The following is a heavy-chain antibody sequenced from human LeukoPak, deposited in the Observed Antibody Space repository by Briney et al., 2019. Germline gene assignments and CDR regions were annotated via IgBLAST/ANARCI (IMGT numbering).Heavy chain of an antibody. CDR2: INHSGST. CDR3: ARGSYDFWSGYYWYMDV. V-gene: IGHV4-34*01. J-gene: IGHJ6*03. D-gene: IGHD3-3*01. Sequence: SETLSLTCAVYGGSFSGYYWSWIRQPPGKGLEWIGEINHSGSTNYNPSLKSRVTISVDTSKNQFSLKLSSATAADTAVYYCARGSYDFWSGYYWYMDVWGKGTTVTVSS. CDR1: GGSFSGYY.